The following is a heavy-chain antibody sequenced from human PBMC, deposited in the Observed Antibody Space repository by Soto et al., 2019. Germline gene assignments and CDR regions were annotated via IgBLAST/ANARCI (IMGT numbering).Heavy chain of an antibody. CDR2: IWYDGSNK. J-gene: IGHJ4*02. CDR3: ARDARWLHLIR. CDR1: GFTFSSYG. Sequence: QVQLVESGGGVVQPGRSLRLSCAASGFTFSSYGMHWVRQAPCKGLEWVAVIWYDGSNKYYADSVKGRFTISRDNSKNTLYLQMNSLRAEDTAVYYFARDARWLHLIRWGQGTLVTVSS. V-gene: IGHV3-33*01. D-gene: IGHD5-12*01.